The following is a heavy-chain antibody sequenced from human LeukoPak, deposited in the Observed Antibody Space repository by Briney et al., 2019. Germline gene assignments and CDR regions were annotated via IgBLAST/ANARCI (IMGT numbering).Heavy chain of an antibody. V-gene: IGHV3-30-3*01. CDR3: AREMYYYDSSGYCADY. CDR1: GFTFSSYA. D-gene: IGHD3-22*01. CDR2: ISYDGSNK. J-gene: IGHJ4*02. Sequence: GGSLRLSCAASGFTFSSYAMHWVRQAPGKGLEWVAVISYDGSNKYYADSVKGRFTISRDNSKNTLYLQMNSLRAEDTAVYYCAREMYYYDSSGYCADYWGQGTLVTVSS.